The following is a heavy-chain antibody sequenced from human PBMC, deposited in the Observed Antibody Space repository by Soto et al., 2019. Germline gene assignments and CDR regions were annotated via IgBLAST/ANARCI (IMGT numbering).Heavy chain of an antibody. Sequence: SETLSLTCAVYGGSFSGYYWSWIRQPPGKGLEWIGEINHSGSTNYNPSLKSRVTISVDTSKNQFSLKLSSVTAADTAVYYCARLVLTGYYISGGKDDAFDIWGQGTMVTVSS. CDR2: INHSGST. D-gene: IGHD3-9*01. J-gene: IGHJ3*02. CDR3: ARLVLTGYYISGGKDDAFDI. V-gene: IGHV4-34*01. CDR1: GGSFSGYY.